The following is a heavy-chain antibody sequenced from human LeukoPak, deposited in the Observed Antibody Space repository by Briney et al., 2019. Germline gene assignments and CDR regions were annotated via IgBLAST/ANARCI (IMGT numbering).Heavy chain of an antibody. V-gene: IGHV3-11*01. CDR3: ARDLRPLYYDFWSGYSFVYGMDV. J-gene: IGHJ6*02. CDR2: ISSSGSTI. Sequence: GGSLRLSCAASGFTFSDYYMSWIRQAPGKGLEWVSYISSSGSTIYYADSVKGRFTISRDNAKNSLYLQMNSLRAEDTAVYYCARDLRPLYYDFWSGYSFVYGMDVWGQGTTVTVSS. CDR1: GFTFSDYY. D-gene: IGHD3-3*01.